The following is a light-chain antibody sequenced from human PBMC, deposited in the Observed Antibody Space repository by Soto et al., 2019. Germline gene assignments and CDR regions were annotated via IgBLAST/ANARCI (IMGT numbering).Light chain of an antibody. V-gene: IGLV1-40*01. J-gene: IGLJ2*01. CDR3: QSYDSSLSGVV. Sequence: QSVLTQPPSVSGAPGQRVTISCTGSSSNIGAGYDVHWYQQLPGTAPKLLIYGNSNRPSGVPDRFSGSKSGTSASLAITGLQAEDDADYYRQSYDSSLSGVVFGGGTKVTVL. CDR2: GNS. CDR1: SSNIGAGYD.